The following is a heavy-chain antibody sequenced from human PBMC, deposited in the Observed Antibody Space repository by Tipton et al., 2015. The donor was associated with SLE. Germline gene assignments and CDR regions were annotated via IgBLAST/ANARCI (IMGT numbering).Heavy chain of an antibody. D-gene: IGHD2-2*02. J-gene: IGHJ6*03. V-gene: IGHV3-74*01. Sequence: SLRLSCAASGFTFSSYWMHWVRQAPGKGLVWVSRINSDGSSTSYADSVKGRFTISRDNAKNTLYLQMNSLRAEDTAVYYCAREYPGYYYYTDVWGKGTTVTVSS. CDR2: INSDGSST. CDR1: GFTFSSYW. CDR3: AREYPGYYYYTDV.